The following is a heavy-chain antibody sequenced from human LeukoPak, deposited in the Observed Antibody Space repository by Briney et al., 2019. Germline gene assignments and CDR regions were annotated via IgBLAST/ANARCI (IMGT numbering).Heavy chain of an antibody. CDR3: ARVHDYDFRSGPFDY. Sequence: PSETLSLTCTVSGGSISSYYWSWIRQPPGKGLEWIGYIYYSGSTNYNPSLKSRVTISVDTSKNQFSLKLSSVTAADTAVYYCARVHDYDFRSGPFDYWGQGTLVTVSS. V-gene: IGHV4-59*01. D-gene: IGHD3-3*01. J-gene: IGHJ4*02. CDR2: IYYSGST. CDR1: GGSISSYY.